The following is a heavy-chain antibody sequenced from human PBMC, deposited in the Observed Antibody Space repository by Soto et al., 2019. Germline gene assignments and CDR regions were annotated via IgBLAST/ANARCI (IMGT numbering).Heavy chain of an antibody. J-gene: IGHJ4*02. CDR1: GFTFGDYA. CDR2: IRSKAYGGTT. V-gene: IGHV3-49*03. Sequence: GGSLRLSCTASGFTFGDYAMSWFRQAPGKGLEWVGFIRSKAYGGTTEYAASVKGRFTISRDDSKSIAYLQMNSPITEDTAVYYCPRGGGYDIFTGYPLLALDYWGQGTLVTGSS. CDR3: PRGGGYDIFTGYPLLALDY. D-gene: IGHD3-9*01.